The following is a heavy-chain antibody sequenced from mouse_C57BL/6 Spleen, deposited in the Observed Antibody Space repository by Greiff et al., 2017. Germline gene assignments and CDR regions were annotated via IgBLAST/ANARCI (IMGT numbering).Heavy chain of an antibody. Sequence: QVHVKQSGAELARPGASVKLSCKASGYTFTSYGISWVKQRTGQGLEWIGEIYPRSGNTYYNEKFKGKATLTADKSSSTAYMELRSLTSEDSAVYFCARLRTYDGSPWFADWGQGTLVTVSA. CDR1: GYTFTSYG. CDR2: IYPRSGNT. J-gene: IGHJ3*01. D-gene: IGHD2-3*01. CDR3: ARLRTYDGSPWFAD. V-gene: IGHV1-81*01.